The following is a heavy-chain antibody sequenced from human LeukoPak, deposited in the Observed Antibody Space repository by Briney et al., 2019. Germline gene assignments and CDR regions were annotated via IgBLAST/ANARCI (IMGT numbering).Heavy chain of an antibody. J-gene: IGHJ4*02. V-gene: IGHV3-69-1*01. CDR3: AREVAGYSIDY. CDR1: GFFHDNYH. CDR2: ISSTTTI. D-gene: IGHD6-19*01. Sequence: GGSLRLSCLGCGFFHDNYHMHWVRQARGRGVEWVSCISSTTTIYDAFSVKGRYTVTRDNAKNTLYLQKNSPRAEYTASYYRAREVAGYSIDYWGQGTLVTVSS.